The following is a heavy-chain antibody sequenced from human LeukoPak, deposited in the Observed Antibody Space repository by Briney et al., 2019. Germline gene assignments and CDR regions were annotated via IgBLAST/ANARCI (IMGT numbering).Heavy chain of an antibody. CDR3: ARQRRIYEDAFDI. J-gene: IGHJ3*02. CDR1: GHRFTSYW. V-gene: IGHV5-51*01. CDR2: IYPGDSAT. Sequence: GESLKISCKGSGHRFTSYWIAWVRHMPGKGLGWMGIIYPGDSATRYSPSFQGQVTISADKSITTAYLQWSSLKASDTAMYYCARQRRIYEDAFDIWGQGTMVTVSS. D-gene: IGHD2/OR15-2a*01.